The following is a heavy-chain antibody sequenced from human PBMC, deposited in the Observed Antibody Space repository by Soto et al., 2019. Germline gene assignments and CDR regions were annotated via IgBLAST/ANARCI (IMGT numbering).Heavy chain of an antibody. V-gene: IGHV3-7*01. D-gene: IGHD2-21*02. Sequence: EVQLVESGGGLVQPGGSLRLSCAASGFTFSSYWMSWVRQAPGKGLEWVANIKQDGSEKYYVDSVKGRFTISRDNAKNSLYLQINSLRAEDTAVYYCARDPSIVVVTAKTYYYYGMDVWGQGTTVTVSS. J-gene: IGHJ6*02. CDR1: GFTFSSYW. CDR2: IKQDGSEK. CDR3: ARDPSIVVVTAKTYYYYGMDV.